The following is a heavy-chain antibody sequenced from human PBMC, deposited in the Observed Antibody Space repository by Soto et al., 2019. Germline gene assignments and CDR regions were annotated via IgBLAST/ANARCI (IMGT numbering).Heavy chain of an antibody. CDR2: IVPIVGTT. CDR1: GGTFSSYA. CDR3: VKGEYYYDGSAYYPFDY. J-gene: IGHJ4*02. D-gene: IGHD3-22*01. Sequence: VKVSCKTSGGTFSSYAISWVRQAPGQGLEWMGGIVPIVGTTTYAQKFQGRVTITADNAKNSLYLQMNSLRPEDTAVYYCVKGEYYYDGSAYYPFDYWGQGRMVTVSS. V-gene: IGHV1-69*06.